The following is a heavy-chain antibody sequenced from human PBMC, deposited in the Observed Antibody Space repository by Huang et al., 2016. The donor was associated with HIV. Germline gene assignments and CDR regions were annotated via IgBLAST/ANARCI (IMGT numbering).Heavy chain of an antibody. CDR3: ARHNIYCSGGGCSSFDY. J-gene: IGHJ4*02. CDR1: GGSISSSNYY. CDR2: SYYGGNT. D-gene: IGHD2-15*01. V-gene: IGHV4-39*01. Sequence: QLQLQESDPGLVKASETLSLTCIVSGGSISSSNYYWGWVRQPPGKGLEWIGGSYYGGNTFYNPSLKSRVTISVDTSKNQLSLKVRSVTAADTAVYYWARHNIYCSGGGCSSFDYWGQGTLVTVSS.